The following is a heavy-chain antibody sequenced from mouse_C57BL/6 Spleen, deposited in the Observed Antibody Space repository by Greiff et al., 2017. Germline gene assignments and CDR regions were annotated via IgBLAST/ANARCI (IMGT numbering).Heavy chain of an antibody. V-gene: IGHV1-53*01. CDR3: ARPITTGAMDY. CDR2: INPSNGGT. CDR1: GYTFTSYW. J-gene: IGHJ4*01. D-gene: IGHD1-2*01. Sequence: VKLVESGTELVKPGASVKLSCKASGYTFTSYWMHWVKQRPGQGLEWIGNINPSNGGTNYNEKFKSKATLTVDKSSSTAYMQLSSLTSEDSAVYYCARPITTGAMDYWGQGTSVTVSS.